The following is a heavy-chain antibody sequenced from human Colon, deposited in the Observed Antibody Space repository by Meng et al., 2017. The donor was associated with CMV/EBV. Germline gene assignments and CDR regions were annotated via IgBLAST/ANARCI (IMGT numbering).Heavy chain of an antibody. D-gene: IGHD3-16*01. V-gene: IGHV4-4*01. Sequence: LSLTSGVSGGSLIGTNWWNWVRQPPGGGLEWIGEIFHSGASNYNPSLKSRATISIDNSKNQFSLRLTSVTVADTAVYFCADPPAGLWGQGVLVTVSS. J-gene: IGHJ4*02. CDR2: IFHSGAS. CDR3: ADPPAGL. CDR1: GGSLIGTNW.